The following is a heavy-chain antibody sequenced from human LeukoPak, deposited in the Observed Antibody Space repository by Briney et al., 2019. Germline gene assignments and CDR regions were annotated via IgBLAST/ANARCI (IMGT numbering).Heavy chain of an antibody. CDR3: ARALDYGDIGYGMDV. V-gene: IGHV1-8*01. CDR1: GYTFTSYN. Sequence: GASVKASCKASGYTFTSYNINWVRQATGQGLEWMGWMNPNSGNTGYAQKFQGRVTMTRNTSISTAYMELSSLRSEDTAVYYCARALDYGDIGYGMDVWGQGTTVTVSS. J-gene: IGHJ6*02. CDR2: MNPNSGNT. D-gene: IGHD4-17*01.